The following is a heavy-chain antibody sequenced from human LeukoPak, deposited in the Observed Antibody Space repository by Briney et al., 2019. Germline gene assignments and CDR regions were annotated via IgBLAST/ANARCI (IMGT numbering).Heavy chain of an antibody. CDR3: ARVPFGGYDIDY. D-gene: IGHD5-12*01. Sequence: ASVKVSCKASGYTFTGYYIHWVRQAPGQGLEWMGWINPHSGGTNYAQKFQARVTVTRDTSINTAYMELSRLRSDDTAVYYCARVPFGGYDIDYWGQGTLVTVSS. J-gene: IGHJ4*02. CDR2: INPHSGGT. CDR1: GYTFTGYY. V-gene: IGHV1-2*02.